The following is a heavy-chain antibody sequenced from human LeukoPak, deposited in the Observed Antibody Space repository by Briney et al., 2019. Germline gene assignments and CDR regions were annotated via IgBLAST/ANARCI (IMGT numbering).Heavy chain of an antibody. CDR2: IKQDGRES. D-gene: IGHD3-10*01. V-gene: IGHV3-7*04. Sequence: GGSLRLSCAASGFTFRSYWMSWVRQAPGKGLEWVAKIKQDGRESYYVDSVKGRFTISRDNAKNSLYLQMNSLRAEDTAAYYCARDYYGSNWFDPWGQGTLVTVSS. CDR3: ARDYYGSNWFDP. CDR1: GFTFRSYW. J-gene: IGHJ5*02.